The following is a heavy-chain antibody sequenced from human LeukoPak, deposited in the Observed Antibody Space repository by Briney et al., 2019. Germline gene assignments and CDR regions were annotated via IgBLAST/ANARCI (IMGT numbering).Heavy chain of an antibody. V-gene: IGHV4-34*01. J-gene: IGHJ4*02. CDR3: ARSHSSGWYNWVY. CDR2: INHSGST. CDR1: GGSFSGYY. D-gene: IGHD6-19*01. Sequence: PSETLSLTCAVYGGSFSGYYWSWIRQPPGKGLEWIGEINHSGSTNYNPSLKSRVTISVDTSKNQFSLKLSSVTAADTAVYYCARSHSSGWYNWVYWGQGTLVTVSS.